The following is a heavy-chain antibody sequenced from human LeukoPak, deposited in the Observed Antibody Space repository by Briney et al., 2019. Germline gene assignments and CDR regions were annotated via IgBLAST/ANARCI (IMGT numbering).Heavy chain of an antibody. CDR1: GFTFSSFG. D-gene: IGHD6-13*01. CDR3: AIVDRNSSGYRY. Sequence: PGGSLRLSCAASGFTFSSFGMHWVRQAPGKGLEWVAVIWYDGSNKYYADSVKGRFTISRDNSKNTLYLQMNSLRAEDTAVYYYAIVDRNSSGYRYWGQGTLVTVSS. CDR2: IWYDGSNK. J-gene: IGHJ4*02. V-gene: IGHV3-33*01.